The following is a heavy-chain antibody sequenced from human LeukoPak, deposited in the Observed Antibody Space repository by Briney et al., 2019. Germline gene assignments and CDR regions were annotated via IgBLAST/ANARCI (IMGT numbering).Heavy chain of an antibody. J-gene: IGHJ6*04. CDR2: ISAYNGNT. CDR1: GYTFTSYG. CDR3: ARRASYYSGYDQYYYGMDV. D-gene: IGHD5-12*01. Sequence: GASVKVSCKASGYTFTSYGISWVRQAPGQGLEWMGWISAYNGNTNYAQKLQGRVTITTDTSTSTAYMELRSLRSDDTAVYYCARRASYYSGYDQYYYGMDVWGKGTTVTVSS. V-gene: IGHV1-18*04.